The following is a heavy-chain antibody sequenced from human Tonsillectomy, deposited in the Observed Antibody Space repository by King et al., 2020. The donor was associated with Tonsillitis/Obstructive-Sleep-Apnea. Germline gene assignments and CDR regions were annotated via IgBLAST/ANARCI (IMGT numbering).Heavy chain of an antibody. D-gene: IGHD6-19*01. J-gene: IGHJ5*02. V-gene: IGHV4-59*01. Sequence: VQLQESGPGLVKPSETLSLTCTVSGGSISSYYWSWIRQPPGKGLEWIGYIYYSGSTNYNPSLKSRVTISVDTSKNQFSLKLSSVTAADTAVYYCAREKASIPVAGTSPWFDPWGQGTLVTVSS. CDR3: AREKASIPVAGTSPWFDP. CDR2: IYYSGST. CDR1: GGSISSYY.